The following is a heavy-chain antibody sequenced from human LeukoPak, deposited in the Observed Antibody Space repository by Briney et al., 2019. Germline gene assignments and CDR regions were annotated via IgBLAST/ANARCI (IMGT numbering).Heavy chain of an antibody. Sequence: PGGSLRLSCAASGFTFSSYAMHWVRQAPGKGLEWVAAISHDGSNKYHADSVKGRFTISRDNSKNTVYLQMNSLRAEDTAVYFCAGSPKYSSSWYEYFQRWGQGTLSPSPQ. J-gene: IGHJ1*01. D-gene: IGHD6-13*01. CDR3: AGSPKYSSSWYEYFQR. V-gene: IGHV3-30*01. CDR1: GFTFSSYA. CDR2: ISHDGSNK.